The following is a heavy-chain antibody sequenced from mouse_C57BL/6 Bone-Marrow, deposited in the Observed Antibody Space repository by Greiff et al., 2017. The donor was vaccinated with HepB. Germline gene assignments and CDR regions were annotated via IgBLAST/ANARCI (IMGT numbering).Heavy chain of an antibody. V-gene: IGHV14-2*01. CDR3: APLYYYGSSGGYFDV. J-gene: IGHJ1*03. D-gene: IGHD1-1*01. Sequence: VQLQQPGAELVKPGASVKLSCTASGFNIKDYYMHWVKQRTEQGLEWIGRIDPEDGETKYAPKFQGKATITADTSSNTAYLQLSSLTSEDTAVYYCAPLYYYGSSGGYFDVWGTGTTVTVSS. CDR2: IDPEDGET. CDR1: GFNIKDYY.